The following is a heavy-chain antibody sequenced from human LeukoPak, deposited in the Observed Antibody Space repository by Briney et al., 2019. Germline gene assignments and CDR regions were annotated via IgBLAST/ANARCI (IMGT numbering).Heavy chain of an antibody. V-gene: IGHV3-23*01. J-gene: IGHJ4*02. CDR2: FSFNGEST. Sequence: GGSLRLSCAASGFTFSSYAMTWVRQAPGKGLEWVSSFSFNGESTYYADFVKGRFTISRDNAKNTLYLQMNSLRAEDTAVYYCGVLTLNPGWGQGTLVSVSS. CDR3: GVLTLNPG. D-gene: IGHD2-8*01. CDR1: GFTFSSYA.